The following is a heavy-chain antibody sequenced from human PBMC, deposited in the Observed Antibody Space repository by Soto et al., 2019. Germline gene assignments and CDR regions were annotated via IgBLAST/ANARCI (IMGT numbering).Heavy chain of an antibody. D-gene: IGHD3-22*01. CDR3: ARVGRDSSNYYRPHYYYVMDV. V-gene: IGHV4-34*01. J-gene: IGHJ6*02. CDR2: INHSGST. CDR1: GGSFSGYY. Sequence: SETLSLTCAVYGGSFSGYYWSWIRQPPGKGLEWIGEINHSGSTNYNPSLKSRVTISVDTSKNQFSLKLSSVTAADTAVYYCARVGRDSSNYYRPHYYYVMDVWGQGPKVTVSS.